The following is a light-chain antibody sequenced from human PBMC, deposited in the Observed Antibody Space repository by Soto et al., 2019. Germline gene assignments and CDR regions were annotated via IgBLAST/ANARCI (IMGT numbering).Light chain of an antibody. V-gene: IGKV3-11*01. CDR3: HLRTNWPPGIT. CDR2: DGS. J-gene: IGKJ5*01. CDR1: KSVSSS. Sequence: ESVLTQSPATVALSPGERVTLSCRASKSVSSSFAWYQHKPGQAPRLLIYDGSNRATGIPARFTGSGSGTAFNLIITSLEPEDFAVYYCHLRTNWPPGITFGHGTRLEIK.